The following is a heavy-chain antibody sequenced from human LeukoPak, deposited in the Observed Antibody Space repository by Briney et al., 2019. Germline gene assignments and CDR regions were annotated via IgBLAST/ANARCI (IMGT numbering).Heavy chain of an antibody. Sequence: GGSLRLSCAASGFTFSSYAMSWVRQAPGKGLEWVSSISSSSSYIYYADSVKGRFTISRDNAKNSLYLRMNSLRAEDTAVYYCARAFPYYYDSSGYYDYWGQGTLVTVSS. J-gene: IGHJ4*02. V-gene: IGHV3-21*01. D-gene: IGHD3-22*01. CDR3: ARAFPYYYDSSGYYDY. CDR2: ISSSSSYI. CDR1: GFTFSSYA.